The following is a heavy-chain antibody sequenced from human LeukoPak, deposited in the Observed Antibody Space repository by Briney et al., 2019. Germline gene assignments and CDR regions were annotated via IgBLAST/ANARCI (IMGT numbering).Heavy chain of an antibody. D-gene: IGHD2-2*01. Sequence: GGSLRLSCAASGFTFSSYWMSWVRQAPGKGLEWVANINQDGSEQYYVDSVKGRFTISRDNTKNSLYLQMNSLRAEDTAVYYCARVGYCSTASCYWRAFDYWGQGTLVTVSS. V-gene: IGHV3-7*01. CDR1: GFTFSSYW. J-gene: IGHJ4*02. CDR3: ARVGYCSTASCYWRAFDY. CDR2: INQDGSEQ.